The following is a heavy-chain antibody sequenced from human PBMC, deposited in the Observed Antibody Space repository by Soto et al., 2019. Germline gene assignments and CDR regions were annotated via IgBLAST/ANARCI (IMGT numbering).Heavy chain of an antibody. Sequence: VELVESGGGIVQPGGSLRLSCVGTGLTFSTYWMHWVRQAPGKGLEWVSRIRTDGADSDYADSVRGRFTDSSDNAKNTVFLHMDSLTADDTAVYYCARGGVLVVGLTGWGQGTTGTVSS. CDR1: GLTFSTYW. CDR3: ARGGVLVVGLTG. CDR2: IRTDGADS. D-gene: IGHD2-21*01. J-gene: IGHJ6*02. V-gene: IGHV3-74*01.